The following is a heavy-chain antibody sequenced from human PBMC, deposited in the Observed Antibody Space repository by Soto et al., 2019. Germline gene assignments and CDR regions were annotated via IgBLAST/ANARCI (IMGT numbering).Heavy chain of an antibody. V-gene: IGHV3-30-3*01. CDR1: GFTFSSYA. CDR2: ISYDGSNK. J-gene: IGHJ2*01. Sequence: QVQLVESGGGVVQPGRSLRLSCAASGFTFSSYAMHWVRQAPGKGLEWVAVISYDGSNKYYADSVKGRFTISRDNSKNTLYLQMNSLRAEDTAVYYCARERGYCTNGVCYGPRNPDWYFDLWGRGTLVTVSS. D-gene: IGHD2-8*01. CDR3: ARERGYCTNGVCYGPRNPDWYFDL.